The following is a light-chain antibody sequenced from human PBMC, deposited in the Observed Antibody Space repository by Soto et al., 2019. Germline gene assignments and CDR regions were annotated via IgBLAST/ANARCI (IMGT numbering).Light chain of an antibody. Sequence: EIVMTQSPATLSVSTGERATLSCRASESVTTNLAWYQQKPGQAPRLLIYGASTRATGIPDRFSGSGSETDFTLTISRLEPEDFAVYYCQQYGSSGPFGQGTKVDIK. CDR1: ESVTTN. J-gene: IGKJ1*01. V-gene: IGKV3-20*01. CDR2: GAS. CDR3: QQYGSSGP.